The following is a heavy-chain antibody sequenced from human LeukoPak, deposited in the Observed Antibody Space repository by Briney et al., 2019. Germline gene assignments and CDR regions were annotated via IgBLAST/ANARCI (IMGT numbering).Heavy chain of an antibody. CDR2: ISSSSSTI. Sequence: PGGSLRLSCAASGFTFSSYSMNWVRQAPGKGLEWVSYISSSSSTIYYADSVKGRFTISRDNAKNSLYLQMNSLRAEDTAVYYCARDSGDFWSGYYRLGPSRNSDAFDIWGQGTMVTVSS. J-gene: IGHJ3*02. V-gene: IGHV3-48*01. CDR1: GFTFSSYS. D-gene: IGHD3-3*01. CDR3: ARDSGDFWSGYYRLGPSRNSDAFDI.